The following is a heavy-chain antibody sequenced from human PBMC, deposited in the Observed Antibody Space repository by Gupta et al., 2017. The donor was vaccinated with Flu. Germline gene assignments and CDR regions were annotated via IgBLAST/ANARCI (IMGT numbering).Heavy chain of an antibody. D-gene: IGHD1-26*01. V-gene: IGHV3-30-3*01. CDR3: SVRVVGGTTGGY. CDR2: IAYDGSNK. CDR1: FSTYA. Sequence: FSTYAMHWVRQAPGKGLEWVAVIAYDGSNKDDADAVKGRFTISRDNSKNTLYLKMNSLRPEETAVYYCSVRVVGGTTGGYWGHVTLVSVSS. J-gene: IGHJ4*01.